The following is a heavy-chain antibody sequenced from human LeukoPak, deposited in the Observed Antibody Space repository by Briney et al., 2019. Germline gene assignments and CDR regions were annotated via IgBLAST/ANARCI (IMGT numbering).Heavy chain of an antibody. Sequence: GGSLRLSCAASGFTFSSYEMNWVRQAPGKGLEWVSYISSSGSTIYYADSVKGRFTISRDNAKNSLYLQMNSLRAEDTAVYYCARFVVIPAARRGWFDPWGQGTLVTVSS. D-gene: IGHD2-2*01. CDR2: ISSSGSTI. CDR3: ARFVVIPAARRGWFDP. V-gene: IGHV3-48*03. CDR1: GFTFSSYE. J-gene: IGHJ5*02.